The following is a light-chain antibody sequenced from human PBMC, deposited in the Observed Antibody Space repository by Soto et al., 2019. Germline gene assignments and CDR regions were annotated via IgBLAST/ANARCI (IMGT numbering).Light chain of an antibody. Sequence: AIRMTQSPSSFSASTGDRVTITCRASQGISSYLAWYQQKPGKDPKLLIYAASTLQSGVPSRFSGSVSGTDFTLTISCLQSEEFATYYCQQDYSYLITCGQWTRLEMK. V-gene: IGKV1-8*01. CDR3: QQDYSYLIT. J-gene: IGKJ5*01. CDR1: QGISSY. CDR2: AAS.